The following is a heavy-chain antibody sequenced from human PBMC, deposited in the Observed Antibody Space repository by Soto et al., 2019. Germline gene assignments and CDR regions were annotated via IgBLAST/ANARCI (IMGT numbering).Heavy chain of an antibody. D-gene: IGHD4-4*01. V-gene: IGHV4-59*08. J-gene: IGHJ4*02. Sequence: PSETLSLTCTVSGGSLSKYFWVWIRQPPGKGLEWIGYIYYDGRTDYNPSLKSRVTISLDTLKKKFSLRLSSVTAAGTAVYYCARLGNYEGAYWGQGALVTVSS. CDR1: GGSLSKYF. CDR3: ARLGNYEGAY. CDR2: IYYDGRT.